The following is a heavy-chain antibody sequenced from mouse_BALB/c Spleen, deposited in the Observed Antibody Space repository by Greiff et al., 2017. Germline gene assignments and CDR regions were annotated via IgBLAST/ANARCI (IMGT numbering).Heavy chain of an antibody. Sequence: EVQLQESGTVLARPGASVKMSCKASGYSFTSYWMHWVKQRPGQGLEWIGAIYPGNSDATYNQNFKGKAKLTAVTSASTAYMELSSLTNEDSAVYYCTRGDYSYAMDYWGQGTSLTVSS. J-gene: IGHJ4*01. CDR2: IYPGNSDA. CDR1: GYSFTSYW. D-gene: IGHD1-1*01. V-gene: IGHV1-5*01. CDR3: TRGDYSYAMDY.